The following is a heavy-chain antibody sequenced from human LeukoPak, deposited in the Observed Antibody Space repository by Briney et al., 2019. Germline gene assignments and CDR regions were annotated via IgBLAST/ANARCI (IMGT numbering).Heavy chain of an antibody. CDR3: ASSQRYSSSWSDY. Sequence: GESLQISCQGSGYSFTSYWISWVRQMPGKGLEWMGRIDPSDSYTNYSPSFQGHVTISADKSISTAYLQWSSLKASDTAMYYCASSQRYSSSWSDYWGQGTLVTVSS. J-gene: IGHJ4*02. CDR2: IDPSDSYT. CDR1: GYSFTSYW. V-gene: IGHV5-10-1*01. D-gene: IGHD6-13*01.